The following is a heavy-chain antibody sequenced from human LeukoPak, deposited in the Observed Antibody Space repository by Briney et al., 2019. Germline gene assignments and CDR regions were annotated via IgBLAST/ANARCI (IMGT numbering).Heavy chain of an antibody. J-gene: IGHJ4*02. CDR2: TSGSGGSR. V-gene: IGHV3-23*01. D-gene: IGHD6-6*01. CDR1: DFTFSNYA. Sequence: PGGSLRLSCAAFDFTFSNYAMSWVRQSPGKGLEWVSGTSGSGGSRYYPDSVKGRFTISRDNSKNTLSLEMNSLRAEDTAVYYCAKTQRSSSSTYYFDYWGQGTLVTVSS. CDR3: AKTQRSSSSTYYFDY.